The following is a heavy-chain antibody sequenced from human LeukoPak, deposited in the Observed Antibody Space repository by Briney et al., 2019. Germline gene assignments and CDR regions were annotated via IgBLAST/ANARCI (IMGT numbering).Heavy chain of an antibody. V-gene: IGHV1-18*01. Sequence: GASVKVSCKASGYTFTSYGISWVRQAPGQGLEWMGWISAYNGNTNYAQKLQGRVTMTTDTSTSTAYMELRSLRSDDTAVYYCARFFCSGYYYYYYMDIWGKGTTVTVSS. CDR3: ARFFCSGYYYYYYMDI. D-gene: IGHD3-3*01. CDR2: ISAYNGNT. CDR1: GYTFTSYG. J-gene: IGHJ6*03.